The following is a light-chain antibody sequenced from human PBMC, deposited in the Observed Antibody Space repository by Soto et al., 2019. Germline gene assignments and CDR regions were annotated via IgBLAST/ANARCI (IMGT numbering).Light chain of an antibody. V-gene: IGKV3-15*01. CDR1: QSVSSN. Sequence: EIVMTQSPATLSVSPGERATLSCRASQSVSSNLAWYQQKPGQAPRLLIYGASTRATGIPARFSGSGSGTEFTLTLSSLQSEDFAVYYCQQYNSRLTFGGGTKVEV. CDR3: QQYNSRLT. CDR2: GAS. J-gene: IGKJ4*01.